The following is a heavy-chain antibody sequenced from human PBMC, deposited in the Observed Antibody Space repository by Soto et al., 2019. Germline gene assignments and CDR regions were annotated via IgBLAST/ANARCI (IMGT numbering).Heavy chain of an antibody. CDR3: ARHEVLGQTWVQLQIWIDP. V-gene: IGHV4-39*01. J-gene: IGHJ5*02. CDR1: GGSISSSNYY. D-gene: IGHD5-12*01. CDR2: IYYSGST. Sequence: SETLSLTCTVSGGSISSSNYYWGWIRQPPGKGLEWIGSIYYSGSTYYNPSLKSRVTISVDTSKNQFSLKLSSVTAADTAVYYCARHEVLGQTWVQLQIWIDPWGQGTLVTVSS.